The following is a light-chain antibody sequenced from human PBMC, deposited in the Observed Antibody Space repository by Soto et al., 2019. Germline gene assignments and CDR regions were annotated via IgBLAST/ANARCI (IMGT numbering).Light chain of an antibody. J-gene: IGLJ1*01. CDR1: SSDVGGYNL. CDR2: DGN. CDR3: SSYAGSNFNV. V-gene: IGLV2-8*01. Sequence: QSVLTQPASVSGSPGQSITISCTGTSSDVGGYNLVSWYQQHPGKAPKLIIYDGNKRPSGVPDRFSGSKSGNTASLTVSGLQPDDEADYYCSSYAGSNFNVFGIGTKVTVL.